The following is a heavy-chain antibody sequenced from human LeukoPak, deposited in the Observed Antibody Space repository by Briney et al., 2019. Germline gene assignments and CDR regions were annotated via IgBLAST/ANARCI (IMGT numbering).Heavy chain of an antibody. CDR1: GFTFSSYG. V-gene: IGHV3-30*03. D-gene: IGHD5-18*01. Sequence: HPGGSLRLSCAASGFTFSSYGMHWVRQAPGKGLEWVAVISYDGSNKYYADSVKGRFTISRDNSKNTLYLQMNSLRAEDTAVYYCARGVDSYGHLDYWGQGTLVTVSS. CDR2: ISYDGSNK. CDR3: ARGVDSYGHLDY. J-gene: IGHJ4*02.